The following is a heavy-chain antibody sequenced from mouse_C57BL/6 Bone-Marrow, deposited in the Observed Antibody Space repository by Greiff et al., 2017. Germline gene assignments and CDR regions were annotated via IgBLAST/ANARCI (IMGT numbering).Heavy chain of an antibody. CDR1: GFSLTSYC. CDR3: ARDYGSSYGYWYLDV. J-gene: IGHJ1*03. Sequence: VQLKESGPGLVAPSQSLSITCTASGFSLTSYCVDWVRQSPGQGLEWLGVIWGVGSTNYNSALKSRLSISKDNSKSQVFLKMNSLQTDDTAMYYCARDYGSSYGYWYLDVWGTGTTVTVSA. D-gene: IGHD1-1*01. CDR2: IWGVGST. V-gene: IGHV2-6*01.